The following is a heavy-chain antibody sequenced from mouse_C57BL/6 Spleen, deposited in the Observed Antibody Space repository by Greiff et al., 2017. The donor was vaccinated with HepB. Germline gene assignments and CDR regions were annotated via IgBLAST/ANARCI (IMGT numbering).Heavy chain of an antibody. J-gene: IGHJ3*01. CDR2: INPYNGDT. CDR3: ARSDYGLAY. CDR1: GYSFTGYF. Sequence: VQLKQSGPELVKPGDSVKISCKASGYSFTGYFMNWVMQSHGKSLEWIGRINPYNGDTFYNQKFKGKATLTVDKSSSTAHMELRSLTSEDSAVYYCARSDYGLAYWGQGTLVTVSA. V-gene: IGHV1-20*01. D-gene: IGHD1-1*02.